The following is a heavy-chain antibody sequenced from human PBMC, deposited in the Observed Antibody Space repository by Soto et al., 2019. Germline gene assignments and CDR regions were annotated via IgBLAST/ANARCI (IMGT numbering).Heavy chain of an antibody. CDR1: GSSISSYY. V-gene: IGHV4-59*01. Sequence: SETLSLTCTVSGSSISSYYWSWIRQPPGKGLEWIGYIYYSGSTNYNPSLKSRITISVDTSKNQFSLKLSSVTAADTAVYYCARQQWLVLNAFDIWGQGTMVT. D-gene: IGHD6-19*01. CDR2: IYYSGST. CDR3: ARQQWLVLNAFDI. J-gene: IGHJ3*02.